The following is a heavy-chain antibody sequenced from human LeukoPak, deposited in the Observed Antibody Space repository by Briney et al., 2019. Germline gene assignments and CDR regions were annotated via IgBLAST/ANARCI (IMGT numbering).Heavy chain of an antibody. CDR3: ARVLRYCSGGNCYSGGLGYMDV. V-gene: IGHV3-30*02. J-gene: IGHJ6*03. CDR1: GFTFNSYG. CDR2: IRYDGSNK. D-gene: IGHD2-15*01. Sequence: GGSLRLSCAASGFTFNSYGMHWVRQAPGKGLEWVAFIRYDGSNKYYADSVKGRFTISRDNAKNSLFLQMNSLRAEDTAVYYCARVLRYCSGGNCYSGGLGYMDVWGKGTTVTISS.